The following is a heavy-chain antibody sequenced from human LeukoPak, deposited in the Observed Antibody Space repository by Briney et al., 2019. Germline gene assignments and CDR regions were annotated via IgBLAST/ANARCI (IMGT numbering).Heavy chain of an antibody. V-gene: IGHV4-34*01. CDR1: GGSFSGYY. D-gene: IGHD6-13*01. CDR2: ISHSGST. Sequence: SETLSLTCAVYGGSFSGYYWSWIRQPPGKGLEWIGEISHSGSTNYNPSLKSRVTISVDTSKKQFSLKLNSVTAADTAVYYCARSSSTNEAGFYYGMDVWGQGTTVTVSS. CDR3: ARSSSTNEAGFYYGMDV. J-gene: IGHJ6*02.